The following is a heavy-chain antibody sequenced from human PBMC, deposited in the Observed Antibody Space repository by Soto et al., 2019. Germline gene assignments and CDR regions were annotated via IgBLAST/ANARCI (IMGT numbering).Heavy chain of an antibody. Sequence: EVQLVESGGGLVQPGRSLRLSCTASGFTFGDYAMSWFRQAPGKGLEWVGFIRSKAYGGTTEYAASVKGRFTISRDDSNSIAYLQMNSLKTEDTAVYYCTGSRWISYFDYWGQGTLVTVSS. V-gene: IGHV3-49*03. J-gene: IGHJ4*02. CDR1: GFTFGDYA. CDR2: IRSKAYGGTT. D-gene: IGHD6-19*01. CDR3: TGSRWISYFDY.